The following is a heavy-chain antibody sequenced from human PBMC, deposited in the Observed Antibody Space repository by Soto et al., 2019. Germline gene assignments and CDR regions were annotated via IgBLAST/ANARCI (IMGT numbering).Heavy chain of an antibody. CDR2: ISPSDSET. CDR1: GYIFTSYW. J-gene: IGHJ4*02. CDR3: ARASPGGSLGSPPGY. V-gene: IGHV5-51*01. Sequence: PGESLKISCKTSGYIFTSYWIGWVRQKPGKGLEWMGIISPSDSETRYSPSFQGQVIISADRSISTASLEWSSLKASDSAIYYCARASPGGSLGSPPGYWGQGTLVTVSS. D-gene: IGHD3-10*01.